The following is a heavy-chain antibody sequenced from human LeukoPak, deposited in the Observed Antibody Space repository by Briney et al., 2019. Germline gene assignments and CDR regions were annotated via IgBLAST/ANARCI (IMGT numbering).Heavy chain of an antibody. V-gene: IGHV4-4*02. Sequence: SETLSLTCAVSGGSISSSNWWSWVRQPPGKGLEWIGEIDHSGTTTYNPSLKSRVTISVDKSRNQFSLRLSSVTAADTAVYYCARDVRTPNYGDYADAFDIWGQGTMVTVSS. J-gene: IGHJ3*02. D-gene: IGHD4-17*01. CDR2: IDHSGTT. CDR1: GGSISSSNW. CDR3: ARDVRTPNYGDYADAFDI.